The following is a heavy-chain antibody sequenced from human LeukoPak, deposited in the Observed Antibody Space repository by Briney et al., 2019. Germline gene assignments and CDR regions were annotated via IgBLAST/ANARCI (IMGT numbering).Heavy chain of an antibody. CDR1: GGSISSGGYY. Sequence: SQTLSLTCTVSGGSISSGGYYWSWIRQHPGKGLEWIGYIYYSGSTYYNPSLKSRVTISVDTSKNQFSLKLSSVTAADTAVYYCARDPPSDYGDHGPPDYWGQGTLVTVSS. J-gene: IGHJ4*02. CDR3: ARDPPSDYGDHGPPDY. V-gene: IGHV4-31*03. D-gene: IGHD4-17*01. CDR2: IYYSGST.